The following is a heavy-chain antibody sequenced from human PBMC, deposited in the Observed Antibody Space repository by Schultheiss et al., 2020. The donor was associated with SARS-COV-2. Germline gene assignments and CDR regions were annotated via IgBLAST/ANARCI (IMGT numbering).Heavy chain of an antibody. D-gene: IGHD2-15*01. Sequence: GGSLRLSCAASGFPFTNYWMHWVRQAPGKGLEFVASIRSSGRDIYYADSMQGRFTVSRDNANNSLYLQMHSLRAEDTAVYYCVRDRSWWTPYNCFDLWGRGTLVTVSS. V-gene: IGHV3-21*01. CDR2: IRSSGRDI. CDR3: VRDRSWWTPYNCFDL. CDR1: GFPFTNYW. J-gene: IGHJ5*02.